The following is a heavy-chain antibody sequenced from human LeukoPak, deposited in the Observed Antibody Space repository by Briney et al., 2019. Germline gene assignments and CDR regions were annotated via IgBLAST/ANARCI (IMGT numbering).Heavy chain of an antibody. Sequence: GGSLRLSCAASGSTFSSFSTYDFNWVRQAPGKGLEWVSYISSSGATIYYADSVKGRFTVSRDNAANSLYLQMNSLRAEDTAIYYCARDLVPGAYTFDIWGQGTVVAVSS. CDR1: GSTFSS. D-gene: IGHD3-16*01. CDR2: ISSSGATI. J-gene: IGHJ3*02. CDR3: ARDLVPGAYTFDI. V-gene: IGHV3-48*03.